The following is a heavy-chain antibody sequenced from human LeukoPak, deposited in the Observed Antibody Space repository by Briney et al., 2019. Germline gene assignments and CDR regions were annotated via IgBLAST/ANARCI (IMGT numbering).Heavy chain of an antibody. J-gene: IGHJ3*02. V-gene: IGHV3-21*01. CDR2: ISSSSSYI. CDR3: ARPKAKGGDDAFDI. Sequence: PGGSLRLSCAASGFTFSSYSMNWVRQAPGKGLEWVSSISSSSSYIYYADSVKGRFTISRDNAKNSLYLQMNSLRAEDTAVYYCARPKAKGGDDAFDIWGQGTMVTVSS. D-gene: IGHD3-16*01. CDR1: GFTFSSYS.